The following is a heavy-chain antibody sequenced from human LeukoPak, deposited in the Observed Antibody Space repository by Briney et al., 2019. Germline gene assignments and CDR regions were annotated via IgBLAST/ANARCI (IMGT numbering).Heavy chain of an antibody. V-gene: IGHV1-46*01. J-gene: IGHJ6*03. CDR2: INPSGTGT. Sequence: ASVKVSCKASGYTITNNWMHWVRQAPGQGLEWMGVINPSGTGTSYAQKFQGRVTMTRDMSTSTVYMELSSLRSEDTAVYYCARVGRYCSGGSCPISLYYYYYYMDVWGKGTTVTVSS. CDR3: ARVGRYCSGGSCPISLYYYYYYMDV. CDR1: GYTITNNW. D-gene: IGHD2-15*01.